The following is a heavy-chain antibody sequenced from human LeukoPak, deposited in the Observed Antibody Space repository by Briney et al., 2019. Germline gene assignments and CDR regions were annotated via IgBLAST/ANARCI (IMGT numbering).Heavy chain of an antibody. CDR1: GFTFSSYG. CDR3: ARAKYSSSNAFDI. V-gene: IGHV3-33*01. D-gene: IGHD6-6*01. Sequence: PGGSLRLSCAASGFTFSSYGMHWVRQAPGKGLEWVAVIWYDGSNKYYADSVKGRFTISRDNSKNTLYLQMNSLRAEDTAVYYCARAKYSSSNAFDIWGQGTMVTVSS. CDR2: IWYDGSNK. J-gene: IGHJ3*02.